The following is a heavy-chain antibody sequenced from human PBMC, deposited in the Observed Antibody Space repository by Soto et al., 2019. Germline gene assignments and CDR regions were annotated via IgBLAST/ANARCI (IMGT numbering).Heavy chain of an antibody. Sequence: SETLSLTCAVYGGSFSGYYWSWIRQPPGKGLEWIGEINHSGSTNYNPSLKSRVTISVDTSKNQFSLKVSSVTVADTAVYYCARLGGYCSSTSCHGYYGMDVWGQGTTVTVSS. CDR3: ARLGGYCSSTSCHGYYGMDV. J-gene: IGHJ6*02. CDR2: INHSGST. CDR1: GGSFSGYY. D-gene: IGHD2-2*01. V-gene: IGHV4-34*01.